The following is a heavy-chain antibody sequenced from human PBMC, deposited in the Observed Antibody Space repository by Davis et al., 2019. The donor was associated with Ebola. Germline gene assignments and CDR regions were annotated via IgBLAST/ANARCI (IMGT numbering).Heavy chain of an antibody. Sequence: PSETLSLTCTVSGGSISSYYWSWIRQPPGKGLEWIGYIYYSGSTNYNPSLKSRVTISVDTSKNQFSLKLSSVTAADTAVYYCARGRGGTIFGVVNDYWGQGTLVTVSS. CDR2: IYYSGST. CDR1: GGSISSYY. V-gene: IGHV4-59*12. D-gene: IGHD3-3*01. CDR3: ARGRGGTIFGVVNDY. J-gene: IGHJ4*02.